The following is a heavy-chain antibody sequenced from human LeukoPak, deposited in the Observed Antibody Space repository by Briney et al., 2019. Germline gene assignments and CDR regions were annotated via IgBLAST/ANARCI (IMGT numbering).Heavy chain of an antibody. V-gene: IGHV4-4*09. D-gene: IGHD5-24*01. CDR3: AGRWRGTLDY. CDR2: IYSTGTT. Sequence: PSETLSLTCTVSGTFVSGFYWTWIRHPPGKGLEWIGFIYSTGTTSYNSSLQSRVTISVDTSKNQFSLKLKSVIAADTAIYYCAGRWRGTLDYWGRGTLVAVSS. CDR1: GTFVSGFY. J-gene: IGHJ4*02.